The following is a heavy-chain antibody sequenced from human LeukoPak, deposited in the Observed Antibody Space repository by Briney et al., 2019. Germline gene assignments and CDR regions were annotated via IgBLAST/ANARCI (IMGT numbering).Heavy chain of an antibody. J-gene: IGHJ4*02. CDR2: LYYSDTT. V-gene: IGHV4-31*03. CDR1: GGSISSGAYF. Sequence: SVTLSLTCTVSGGSISSGAYFWSWIRQHPGKGLEWIGYLYYSDTTYYNPSLKSRLTLSKDTSKNHFFLTLSSVTAADTAVYYCARAHGSGGDYFDYWGQGTLVTVSS. CDR3: ARAHGSGGDYFDY. D-gene: IGHD2-15*01.